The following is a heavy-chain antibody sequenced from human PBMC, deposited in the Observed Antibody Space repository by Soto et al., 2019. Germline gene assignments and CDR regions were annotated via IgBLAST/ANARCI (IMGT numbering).Heavy chain of an antibody. CDR1: GYTFTSYD. Sequence: ASVKVSCKASGYTFTSYDINWVRQATGQGLEWMGWMNPNSGNTGYAQKFQGRVTMTRNTSISTAYMELSSLRSEDTAVYYCARAGREGGYSYGLPLDYWGQGTLVTVSS. CDR2: MNPNSGNT. J-gene: IGHJ4*02. V-gene: IGHV1-8*01. D-gene: IGHD5-18*01. CDR3: ARAGREGGYSYGLPLDY.